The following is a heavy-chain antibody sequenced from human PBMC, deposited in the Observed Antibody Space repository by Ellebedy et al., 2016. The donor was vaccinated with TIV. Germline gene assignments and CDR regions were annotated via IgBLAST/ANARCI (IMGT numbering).Heavy chain of an antibody. CDR1: GYIFTTYA. Sequence: AASVQVSCKTSGYIFTTYAMHWVRQAPGQSLEWMGWINLGIGDTKYSQNFQGRLTITSDASASTVYMDLSSLRSGNTAVYFCARGYSYEFDYWGQGTLVTVSS. CDR2: INLGIGDT. V-gene: IGHV1-3*01. D-gene: IGHD5-18*01. J-gene: IGHJ4*02. CDR3: ARGYSYEFDY.